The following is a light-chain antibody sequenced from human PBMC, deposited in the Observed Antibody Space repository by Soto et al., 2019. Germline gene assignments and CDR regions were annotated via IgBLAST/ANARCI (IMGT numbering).Light chain of an antibody. Sequence: QSVLTQPPSVSGAPGQTVTISCTGSSSNIGAGYDVHWYQQLPGTAPKLIIYGNSNRPSGVPDRFSGSKSGTSASLAITGLQAEDEADYYCQSSDSGQSALVFGTGTKLTVL. CDR2: GNS. J-gene: IGLJ1*01. V-gene: IGLV1-40*01. CDR1: SSNIGAGYD. CDR3: QSSDSGQSALV.